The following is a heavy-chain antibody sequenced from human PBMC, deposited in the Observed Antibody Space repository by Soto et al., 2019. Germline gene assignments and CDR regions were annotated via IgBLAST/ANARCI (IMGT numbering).Heavy chain of an antibody. CDR1: GGSISSGDYY. D-gene: IGHD3-10*01. V-gene: IGHV4-30-4*01. J-gene: IGHJ5*02. Sequence: QVQLQESGPGLVKPSQTLSLTCTVSGGSISSGDYYWSWIRQPPGKGLEWIGDIYYSGSTYYNPSLKSRVTLSVDTSKNQFSRKLSSVTAADTAVYYCAREKSQEYGSGSYWWFDPWGQGTLVTVSS. CDR3: AREKSQEYGSGSYWWFDP. CDR2: IYYSGST.